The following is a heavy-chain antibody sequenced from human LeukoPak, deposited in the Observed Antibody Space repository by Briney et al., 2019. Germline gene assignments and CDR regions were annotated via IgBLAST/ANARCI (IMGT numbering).Heavy chain of an antibody. CDR3: AREGYCSSTSCWGWFDP. CDR2: INPSSGGT. D-gene: IGHD2-2*01. J-gene: IGHJ5*02. Sequence: VSVKVSCKASVYTFTGYYMHWVRQAPGQGLEWMGWINPSSGGTNYAQKFQGRVTMTRDTSISTAYMELSRLRSDDTAVYYCAREGYCSSTSCWGWFDPWGQGTLVTVSS. V-gene: IGHV1-2*02. CDR1: VYTFTGYY.